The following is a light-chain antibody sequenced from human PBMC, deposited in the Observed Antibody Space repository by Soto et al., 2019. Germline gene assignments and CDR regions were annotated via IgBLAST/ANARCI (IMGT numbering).Light chain of an antibody. CDR2: GAS. V-gene: IGKV3-15*01. J-gene: IGKJ4*01. CDR3: QQYHTWPIT. CDR1: QGVSRK. Sequence: EVVLTQSPATLSVSPGDIATLSCSASQGVSRKLAWYQHKPGQAPRLLISGASTGATGIPARFSGSGSGTEFTLTISSLQSEDCAIYYCQQYHTWPITFGGGTKVDIK.